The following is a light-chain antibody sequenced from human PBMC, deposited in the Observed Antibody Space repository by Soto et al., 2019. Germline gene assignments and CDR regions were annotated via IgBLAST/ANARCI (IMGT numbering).Light chain of an antibody. J-gene: IGKJ5*01. CDR3: QQYNNWPPIT. CDR1: QSVSTN. CDR2: GAS. V-gene: IGKV3-15*01. Sequence: EIVMTQSPATLSVSPGERATLSCRASQSVSTNLAWYQQKPGQAPRLLMYGASTRATDIPARFSGSGSGTEFTLTISRLQSEDFAVYYCQQYNNWPPITFGQGTRLEIK.